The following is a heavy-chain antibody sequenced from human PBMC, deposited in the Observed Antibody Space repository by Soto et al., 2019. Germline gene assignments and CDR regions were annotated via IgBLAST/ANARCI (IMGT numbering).Heavy chain of an antibody. V-gene: IGHV4-30-4*01. CDR3: ARGLGDARYDF. CDR2: TYYNGAT. D-gene: IGHD4-17*01. CDR1: GGSVSSGEYY. Sequence: SETLSLTCTVSGGSVSSGEYYWTWIRQAPGKGLEWIGFTYYNGATSYNPSLMNRLSISVDEFKNQFSLRLSSVSAADTAVYYCARGLGDARYDFWGQGILVTVSS. J-gene: IGHJ4*02.